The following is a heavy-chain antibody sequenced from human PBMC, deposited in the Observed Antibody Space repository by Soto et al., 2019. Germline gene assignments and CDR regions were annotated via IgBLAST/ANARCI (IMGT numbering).Heavy chain of an antibody. CDR1: GGSFSGYY. V-gene: IGHV4-34*01. Sequence: SETLSLTCAVYGGSFSGYYWSWIRQPPGKGLEWIGEINHSGSTNYNPSLKSRVTISVDTSKNQFSLKLSSVTAADTAVYYCAREGFSTMVRGVKYYYGMDVWGQGTTVTVSS. CDR2: INHSGST. CDR3: AREGFSTMVRGVKYYYGMDV. D-gene: IGHD3-10*01. J-gene: IGHJ6*02.